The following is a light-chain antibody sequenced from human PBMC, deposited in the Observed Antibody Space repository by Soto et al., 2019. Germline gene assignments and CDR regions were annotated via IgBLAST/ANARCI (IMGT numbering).Light chain of an antibody. Sequence: QSALTQPASVSGPPGQSITISCTGTSSDVGGYGSVSWYQQHPGKAPKLMIYEVSNRPSGVSNRFSGSKSGNTASLTISGLQAEDDADYYCSSYTSRGTYVFGTGTKVTVL. CDR2: EVS. CDR1: SSDVGGYGS. V-gene: IGLV2-14*01. J-gene: IGLJ1*01. CDR3: SSYTSRGTYV.